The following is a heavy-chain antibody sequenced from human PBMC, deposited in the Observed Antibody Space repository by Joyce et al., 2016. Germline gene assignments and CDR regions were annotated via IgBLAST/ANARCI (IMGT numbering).Heavy chain of an antibody. J-gene: IGHJ5*02. D-gene: IGHD6-19*01. Sequence: SGASVKVSCKASGFTFTDYAIYWVRQAPGQTLEWMGWIKAGDGDIKYSQKFQGSATFARDTSATTVYMELTSLRFEDTAVYYCARASHGWYFDPWGQGTLVTVSS. V-gene: IGHV1-3*01. CDR1: GFTFTDYA. CDR2: IKAGDGDI. CDR3: ARASHGWYFDP.